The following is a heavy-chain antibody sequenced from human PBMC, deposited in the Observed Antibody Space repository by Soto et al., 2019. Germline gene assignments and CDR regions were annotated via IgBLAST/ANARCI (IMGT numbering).Heavy chain of an antibody. J-gene: IGHJ4*02. Sequence: EVQLVESGGGLVQPGGSLRLSCAASGFTFSSYSMNWVRQAPGKGLEWVSYISSSSSTIYYADSVKGRFTTSRDNAKNSLYLQINGLSAEDTAVYYCARANYYGSPGDFDYWGQGTLVTVSS. CDR1: GFTFSSYS. V-gene: IGHV3-48*01. CDR2: ISSSSSTI. CDR3: ARANYYGSPGDFDY. D-gene: IGHD3-10*01.